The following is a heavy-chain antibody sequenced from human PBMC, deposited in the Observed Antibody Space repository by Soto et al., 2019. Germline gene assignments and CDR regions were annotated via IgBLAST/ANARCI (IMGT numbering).Heavy chain of an antibody. V-gene: IGHV4-34*01. Sequence: PSETLSLTCAGYGGSFSGYYWSWIRQPPGKGLEWIGEINHSGSTNYNPSLKSRVTISVDTSKNQFSLKLSSVTAADTAVYYCARGAHCSSTSCYKGSPWYGMDVWGQGTTVTVSS. CDR2: INHSGST. CDR1: GGSFSGYY. J-gene: IGHJ6*02. D-gene: IGHD2-2*02. CDR3: ARGAHCSSTSCYKGSPWYGMDV.